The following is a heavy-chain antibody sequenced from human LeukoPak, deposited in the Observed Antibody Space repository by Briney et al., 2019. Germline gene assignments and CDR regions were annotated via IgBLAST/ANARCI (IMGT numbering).Heavy chain of an antibody. J-gene: IGHJ6*03. CDR1: GFTFISYG. CDR3: AKDLGGATPPTSYYYYYMDV. CDR2: IRYDGSNK. V-gene: IGHV3-30*02. D-gene: IGHD1-26*01. Sequence: QSGGSLRLSCAASGFTFISYGMYWVRQAPGKGLESVAFIRYDGSNKYYADSVKGRFTISRDNSKNTLYLQMNSLRAEDTAVYYCAKDLGGATPPTSYYYYYMDVWGKGTTVTISS.